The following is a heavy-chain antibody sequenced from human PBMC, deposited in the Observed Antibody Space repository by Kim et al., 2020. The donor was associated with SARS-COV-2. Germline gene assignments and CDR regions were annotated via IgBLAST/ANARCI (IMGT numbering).Heavy chain of an antibody. CDR3: SGERMQPSPPSFYCYFMD. D-gene: IGHD2-8*01. CDR2: ISSSSYI. CDR1: GFTFSSYT. J-gene: IGHJ6*01. Sequence: GGSLRLSCAASGFTFSSYTMNWVRQAPGKGLEWVSCISSSSYIYYSASVKGRLTISCENAKNSLLQQLNNLGSADTAVDYCSGERMQPSPPSFYCYFMD. V-gene: IGHV3-21*01.